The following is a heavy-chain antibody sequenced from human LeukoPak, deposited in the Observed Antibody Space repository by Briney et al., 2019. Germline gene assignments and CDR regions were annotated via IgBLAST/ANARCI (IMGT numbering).Heavy chain of an antibody. J-gene: IGHJ4*02. D-gene: IGHD3-10*01. CDR3: ARRHPLLWFGELLSGSYFDY. Sequence: PSETLSLTCTVSGGSISSSSYYWGWIRQPPGKGLEWIGSIYYSGSTYYNPSLKSRVTISVDTSKNQFSLKLSSVTAADTAVYYCARRHPLLWFGELLSGSYFDYWGQGTLVTVSS. CDR2: IYYSGST. V-gene: IGHV4-39*07. CDR1: GGSISSSSYY.